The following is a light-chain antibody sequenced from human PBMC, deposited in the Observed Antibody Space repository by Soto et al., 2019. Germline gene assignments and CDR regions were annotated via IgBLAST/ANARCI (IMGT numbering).Light chain of an antibody. CDR3: QQYNNWPRT. CDR1: QSVSSD. V-gene: IGKV3-15*01. Sequence: EIVMMQSPATLSLSPGERATLSCRASQSVSSDLAWYQQKPGQAPRLLIYGASTRATGIPARFSGSGSGTVFTLTISSLQSEDFAFYYCQQYNNWPRTFGQGTKVEIK. CDR2: GAS. J-gene: IGKJ1*01.